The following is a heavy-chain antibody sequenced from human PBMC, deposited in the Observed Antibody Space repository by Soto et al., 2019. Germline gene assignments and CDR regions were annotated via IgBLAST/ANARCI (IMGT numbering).Heavy chain of an antibody. J-gene: IGHJ6*03. V-gene: IGHV4-34*01. CDR2: INHSGST. CDR1: GGSFSGYY. D-gene: IGHD2-2*02. Sequence: SETLSLTCAVYGGSFSGYYWSWIRQPPGKGLEWIGEINHSGSTNYNPSLKSRVTISVDTSKNQFSLKLSSVTAADKAVYYCARYTRRGYSYYYMDIWVKGTTVP. CDR3: ARYTRRGYSYYYMDI.